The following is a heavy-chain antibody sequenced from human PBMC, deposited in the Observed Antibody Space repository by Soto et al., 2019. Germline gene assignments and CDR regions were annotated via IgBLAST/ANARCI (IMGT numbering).Heavy chain of an antibody. CDR1: GYTFTSYD. CDR3: ARADYYDSSGFYYDC. V-gene: IGHV1-8*01. CDR2: MNPNSGNT. Sequence: GASVKVSCKASGYTFTSYDINWVRQATGQGLEWMGWMNPNSGNTGYAQKFQGRVTMTRNTSISTAYMELSSLRSEDTAVYFCARADYYDSSGFYYDCWGQGSLVTVSS. D-gene: IGHD3-22*01. J-gene: IGHJ4*02.